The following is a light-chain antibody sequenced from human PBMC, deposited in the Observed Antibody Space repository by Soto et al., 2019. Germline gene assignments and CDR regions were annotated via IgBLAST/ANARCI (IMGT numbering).Light chain of an antibody. Sequence: ALTQPASVSGSPGQSITISCTGTSSDVGSYNLVSWYQQHPGKAPKLMIYEGSKRPSGVSNRFSGSKSGNTASLTISGLQAEDEADYYCRSYAGSSTYVFGTGTKVTVL. J-gene: IGLJ1*01. CDR3: RSYAGSSTYV. V-gene: IGLV2-23*01. CDR2: EGS. CDR1: SSDVGSYNL.